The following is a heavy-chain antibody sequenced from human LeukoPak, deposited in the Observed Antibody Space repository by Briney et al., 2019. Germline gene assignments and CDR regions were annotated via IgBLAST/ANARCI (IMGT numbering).Heavy chain of an antibody. D-gene: IGHD5-24*01. J-gene: IGHJ4*02. CDR1: GGTFSSYT. CDR3: ARRATIMGPFVY. CDR2: IIPILGIA. Sequence: SVKVSCKASGGTFSSYTISWVRQAPGQGLEWMGRIIPILGIANYAQKFQGRVTITADKSTSTAYMVLSSLGSEDTAVYYCARRATIMGPFVYCGQRTLVTVSS. V-gene: IGHV1-69*02.